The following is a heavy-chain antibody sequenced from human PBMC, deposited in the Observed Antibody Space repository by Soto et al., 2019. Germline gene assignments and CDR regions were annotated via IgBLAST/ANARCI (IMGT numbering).Heavy chain of an antibody. CDR1: GGSITSIGFW. CDR3: AKRAYGDPLDH. CDR2: IYDGGST. J-gene: IGHJ5*02. Sequence: SETLSLTCAVSGGSITSIGFWWVWLRQPPGKGLEWIATIYDGGSTFYNPSLKSRVTISADTSKNQFALKLNSVTAADTAVYYCAKRAYGDPLDHRGQGTLVPVSS. D-gene: IGHD4-17*01. V-gene: IGHV4-39*01.